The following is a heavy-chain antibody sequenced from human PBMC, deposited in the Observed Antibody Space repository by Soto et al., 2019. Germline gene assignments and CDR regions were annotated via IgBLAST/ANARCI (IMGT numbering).Heavy chain of an antibody. CDR3: ARDRFVVVPAAIQQRYYYYGMDV. CDR2: IIPIFGTA. J-gene: IGHJ6*02. D-gene: IGHD2-2*01. Sequence: QVQLVQSGAEVRKPGSSVKVSCKASGGTFSRHAISWVRQAPGQGLEWMGGIIPIFGTANHAQKFQGRVTITADESTSTAYMELSSLRSEDTAVYYCARDRFVVVPAAIQQRYYYYGMDVWGQGTTVTVSS. V-gene: IGHV1-69*01. CDR1: GGTFSRHA.